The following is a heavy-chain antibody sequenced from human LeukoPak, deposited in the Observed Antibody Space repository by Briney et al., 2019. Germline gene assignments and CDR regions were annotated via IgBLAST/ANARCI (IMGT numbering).Heavy chain of an antibody. CDR1: GYTFTSYD. J-gene: IGHJ4*02. Sequence: ASVKVSCKASGYTFTSYDINWVRQATGQGLEWMGWINPNSGGTNYAQKFQGRVTMTRDTSISTAYMELSRLRSDDTAVYYCARSPWYYYDSSGYLSPDFDYWGQGTLVTVSS. CDR2: INPNSGGT. V-gene: IGHV1-2*02. CDR3: ARSPWYYYDSSGYLSPDFDY. D-gene: IGHD3-22*01.